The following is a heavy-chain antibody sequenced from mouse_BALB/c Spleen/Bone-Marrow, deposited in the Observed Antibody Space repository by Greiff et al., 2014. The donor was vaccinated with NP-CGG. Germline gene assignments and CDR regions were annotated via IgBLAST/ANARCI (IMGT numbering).Heavy chain of an antibody. V-gene: IGHV1-14*01. CDR2: INPYNDGT. Sequence: EVKLVESGPELVKPGASVKMSCKASGYTFTSYVMHWVKQKPGQGLEWIGYINPYNDGTKYNEKFKGKATLTSDKSSGTAYMELSSLTSEDSAVYYCARWGIIYYCGSSPYAMDYWGQGTSVTVSS. J-gene: IGHJ4*01. CDR3: ARWGIIYYCGSSPYAMDY. CDR1: GYTFTSYV. D-gene: IGHD1-1*01.